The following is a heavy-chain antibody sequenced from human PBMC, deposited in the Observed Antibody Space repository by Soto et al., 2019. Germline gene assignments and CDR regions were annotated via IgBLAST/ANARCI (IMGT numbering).Heavy chain of an antibody. Sequence: QVQLVQSGAEVKKPGASVKVSCKASGYTFTSFGISWVRQAPGQGLEWMGWISAYNGNTNYAQKHQGKVNMTRDTATSTAYMELRSLRSDDTAVYYCARDAPTIPAQDDYWGQGTLVTVSS. CDR3: ARDAPTIPAQDDY. CDR2: ISAYNGNT. V-gene: IGHV1-18*01. CDR1: GYTFTSFG. J-gene: IGHJ4*02. D-gene: IGHD2-2*01.